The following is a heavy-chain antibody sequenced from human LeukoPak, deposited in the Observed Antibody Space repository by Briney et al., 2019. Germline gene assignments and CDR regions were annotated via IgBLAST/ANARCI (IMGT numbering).Heavy chain of an antibody. Sequence: GGSLRLSCVVSGFSVSTNYMSWVRQAPGKGLEWVSVIYSGGSTYYADSVKGRFTISRDNSKNTLYLQMNSLRAEDTAVYYRARYDFWSGYSYGMDVWGQGTTVTVSS. CDR2: IYSGGST. CDR3: ARYDFWSGYSYGMDV. D-gene: IGHD3-3*01. CDR1: GFSVSTNY. V-gene: IGHV3-53*01. J-gene: IGHJ6*02.